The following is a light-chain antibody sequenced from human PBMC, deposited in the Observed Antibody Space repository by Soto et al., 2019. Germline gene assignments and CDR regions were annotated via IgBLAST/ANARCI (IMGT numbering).Light chain of an antibody. CDR2: SNN. J-gene: IGLJ1*01. CDR1: SSNIGSNT. CDR3: AAWDYSLIYV. V-gene: IGLV1-44*01. Sequence: QSVLTQPPSASGTPGQRVTISCSGSSSNIGSNTVNWYQQLPGTAPKLLIYSNNQRPSGVPDRFSGSKSGTSASLAISGLQSEDEADYYCAAWDYSLIYVFGTGTKVTVL.